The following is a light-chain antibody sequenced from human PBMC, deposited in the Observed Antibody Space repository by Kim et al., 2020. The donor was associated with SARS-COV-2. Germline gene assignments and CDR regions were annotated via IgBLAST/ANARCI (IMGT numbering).Light chain of an antibody. CDR3: QQYKNWPPWT. CDR2: GAY. CDR1: QSVASE. J-gene: IGKJ1*01. V-gene: IGKV3-15*01. Sequence: PGEGAPLSDRASQSVASELAWYQQKSGQPPRLLIYGAYIRATGVPARFRGSGSGTEFTLTISNLQSEDFGLYYCQQYKNWPPWTFGQGTKVDIK.